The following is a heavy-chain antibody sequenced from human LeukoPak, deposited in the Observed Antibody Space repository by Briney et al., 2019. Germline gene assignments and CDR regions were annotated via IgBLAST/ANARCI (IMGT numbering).Heavy chain of an antibody. V-gene: IGHV3-23*01. J-gene: IGHJ3*02. D-gene: IGHD2-15*01. CDR1: GFTFSSYA. CDR2: ISGSGGST. CDR3: AKEKLGYCGGGSCRDAFDI. Sequence: TGGSLRLSCAASGFTFSSYAMSWVRQAPGKGLEWVSAISGSGGSTYYADSVKGRFTISRDNSKNTLYLQMDSLRAEDTAVYYCAKEKLGYCGGGSCRDAFDIWGQGTMVTVSS.